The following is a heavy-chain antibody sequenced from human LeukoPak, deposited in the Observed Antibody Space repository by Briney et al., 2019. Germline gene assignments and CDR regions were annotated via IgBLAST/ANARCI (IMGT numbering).Heavy chain of an antibody. V-gene: IGHV4-59*01. J-gene: IGHJ4*02. CDR3: ARVGGLFDY. Sequence: SETLSLTCTVSGGSISSYYWSWIRQPPGKGLEWIGYIYYSGSTNYNPSLKSRVTISVDTSKNQSSLKLSSVTAADTAVYYCARVGGLFDYWGQGTLVTVSS. D-gene: IGHD5/OR15-5a*01. CDR2: IYYSGST. CDR1: GGSISSYY.